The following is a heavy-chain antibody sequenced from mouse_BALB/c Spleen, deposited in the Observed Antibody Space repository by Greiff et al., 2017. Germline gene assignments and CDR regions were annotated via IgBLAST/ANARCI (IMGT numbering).Heavy chain of an antibody. J-gene: IGHJ3*01. D-gene: IGHD1-1*01. V-gene: IGHV1S81*02. CDR2: INPSNGGT. Sequence: QVQLQQPGAELVKPGASVKLSCKASGYTFTSYYMYWVKQRPGQGLEWIGGINPSNGGTNFNEKFKSKATLTVDKSSSTAYMQLSSLTSEDSAVYYCTRWGYYGSWFAYWGQGTLVTVSA. CDR3: TRWGYYGSWFAY. CDR1: GYTFTSYY.